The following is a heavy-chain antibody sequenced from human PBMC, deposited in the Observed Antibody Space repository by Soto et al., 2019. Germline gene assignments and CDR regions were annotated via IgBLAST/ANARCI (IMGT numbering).Heavy chain of an antibody. V-gene: IGHV3-33*01. CDR3: ARSKVVAATHYYYYGMDV. CDR2: IWYDGSNK. D-gene: IGHD2-15*01. CDR1: GFTFSSYG. J-gene: IGHJ6*02. Sequence: GGSLRLSCAASGFTFSSYGMHWVRQAPGKGLEWVAVIWYDGSNKYYADSVKGRFTISRDNSKNTLYLQMGSLRAEDMAVYYCARSKVVAATHYYYYGMDVWGQGTTVTVSS.